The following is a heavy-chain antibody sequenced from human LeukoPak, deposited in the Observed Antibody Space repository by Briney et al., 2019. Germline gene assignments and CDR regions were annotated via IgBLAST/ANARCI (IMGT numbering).Heavy chain of an antibody. Sequence: GESLKISCKGSGYSFTNYWIGWVRQMPGKGLEWMGIIYPGDSHTTYSPSFEGHVTISADKSISTAYLQWSSLKASDTAIYYCARRTYLSGVDPWGQGTLVTVSS. J-gene: IGHJ5*02. CDR2: IYPGDSHT. CDR3: ARRTYLSGVDP. CDR1: GYSFTNYW. D-gene: IGHD2-2*01. V-gene: IGHV5-51*01.